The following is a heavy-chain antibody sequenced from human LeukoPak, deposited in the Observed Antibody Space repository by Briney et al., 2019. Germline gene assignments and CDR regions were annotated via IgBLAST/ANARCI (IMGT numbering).Heavy chain of an antibody. CDR1: GFNFSIYP. CDR3: AKADY. J-gene: IGHJ4*02. V-gene: IGHV3-23*01. CDR2: ISGSGGST. Sequence: PGGSLRLSCTTSGFNFSIYPMTWVRQAPGKGLEWVSAISGSGGSTYYADSVKGRFTISRDNSKNTLYLQMNSLRAKDTAVYYCAKADYWGQGTLVTVSS.